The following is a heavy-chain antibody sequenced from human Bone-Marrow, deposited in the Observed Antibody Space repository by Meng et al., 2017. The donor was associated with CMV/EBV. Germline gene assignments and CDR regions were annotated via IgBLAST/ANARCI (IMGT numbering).Heavy chain of an antibody. CDR1: GFTFSSYE. CDR3: ARESVIWQLRAAFDI. V-gene: IGHV3-48*03. D-gene: IGHD2-15*01. J-gene: IGHJ3*02. CDR2: ISSSGSTI. Sequence: GESLKISCAASGFTFSSYEMNWVRQAPGKGLEWVSYISSSGSTIYYADSVKGRFTISRDNAKNSLYLQMNSLRAEDTAVYYCARESVIWQLRAAFDIWGQGTRVT.